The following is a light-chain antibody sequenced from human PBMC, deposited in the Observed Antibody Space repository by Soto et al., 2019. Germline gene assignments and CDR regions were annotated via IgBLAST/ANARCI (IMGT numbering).Light chain of an antibody. CDR3: LSFDRSLSVV. J-gene: IGLJ2*01. CDR2: GNT. CDR1: SSNIGAGYD. V-gene: IGLV1-40*01. Sequence: QSVLTQPPSVSGAPGQRVTISCTGSSSNIGAGYDVHWYQQLPGRAPKPLIYGNTNRPSRVPDRFSGSKSGTSASLAITGLQAEDEADYYCLSFDRSLSVVFGGGTKLTVL.